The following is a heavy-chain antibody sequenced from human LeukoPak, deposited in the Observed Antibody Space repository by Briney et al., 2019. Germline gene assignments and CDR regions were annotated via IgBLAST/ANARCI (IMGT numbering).Heavy chain of an antibody. D-gene: IGHD6-13*01. J-gene: IGHJ6*03. V-gene: IGHV1-18*01. Sequence: ASVKVSCKASGYTFTSYGISWVRQAPGQGLEWMGWISVYNGNTNYAQKLQGRVTMTTDTSTSTAYMELRSLRSDDTAVYYCARVRTKAAAGTYYYYYYMDVWGKGTTVTVSS. CDR2: ISVYNGNT. CDR3: ARVRTKAAAGTYYYYYYMDV. CDR1: GYTFTSYG.